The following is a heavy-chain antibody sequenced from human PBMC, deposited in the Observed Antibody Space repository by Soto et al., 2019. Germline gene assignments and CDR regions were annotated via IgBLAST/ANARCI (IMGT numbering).Heavy chain of an antibody. CDR2: LSSGMRYI. CDR3: TRDLGRGYGMDV. Sequence: GGSLRLSCAASGFTLSSYSMNWVRQAPGKGLEWVSYLSSGMRYIYYTAPVKGRFTVSRDRGKNSLYLQMNSLRDDDTAVYYCTRDLGRGYGMDVWGQGTTVTVSS. D-gene: IGHD3-16*01. V-gene: IGHV3-21*05. CDR1: GFTLSSYS. J-gene: IGHJ6*02.